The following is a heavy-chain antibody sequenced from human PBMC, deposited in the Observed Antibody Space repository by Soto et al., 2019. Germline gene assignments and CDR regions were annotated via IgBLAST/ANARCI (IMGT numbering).Heavy chain of an antibody. J-gene: IGHJ2*01. D-gene: IGHD3-3*01. CDR2: ISYDGSNK. V-gene: IGHV3-30*03. CDR1: GFTFSSYG. CDR3: ARWIGVRMGYFDI. Sequence: QVLLVESGGGVVQPGRSLRLSCAASGFTFSSYGMHWVRQAPGKVLECVAVISYDGSNKYYADSVKGRFTISRDNSKNTLDNSKNTLYLQMSSLRPEDTAVYYCARWIGVRMGYFDIWGRGTLVTVSS.